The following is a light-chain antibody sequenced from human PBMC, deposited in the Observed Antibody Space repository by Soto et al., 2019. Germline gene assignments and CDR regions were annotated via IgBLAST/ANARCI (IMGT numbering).Light chain of an antibody. CDR2: EVS. V-gene: IGLV2-8*01. J-gene: IGLJ1*01. CDR1: SSDVGGYNY. CDR3: SSYTIITTPFV. Sequence: QSVLTQPPSASGSPGQSVTISCTGTSSDVGGYNYVSWYQQHPGEAPKLILYEVSHRPSGVSDRFSGSKSGNTASLTVSWLQAEDEADYYCSSYTIITTPFVFGSGTKVTVL.